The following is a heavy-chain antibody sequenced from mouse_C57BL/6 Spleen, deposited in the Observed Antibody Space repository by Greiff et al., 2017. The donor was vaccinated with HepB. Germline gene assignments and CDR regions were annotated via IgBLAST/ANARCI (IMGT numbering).Heavy chain of an antibody. CDR2: ISSGSSTI. CDR3: ARTLPYYYAMDY. D-gene: IGHD5-5*01. CDR1: GFTFSDYG. V-gene: IGHV5-17*01. Sequence: DVKLQESGGGLVKPGGSLKLSCAASGFTFSDYGMHWVRQAPEKGLEWVAYISSGSSTIYYADTVKGRFTISRDNAKNTLFLQMTSLRSEDTAMYYCARTLPYYYAMDYWGQGTSVTVSS. J-gene: IGHJ4*01.